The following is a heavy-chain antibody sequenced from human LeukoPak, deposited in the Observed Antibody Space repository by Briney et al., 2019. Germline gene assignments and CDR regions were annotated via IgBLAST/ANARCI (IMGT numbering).Heavy chain of an antibody. CDR2: ISGSGGST. Sequence: GGSPRLSCAASGFTFSSYAMSWVRQAPGKGLEWVSAISGSGGSTYYADSVKGRFTISRDNSKNTLYLQMNSLRAEDTAVYYCAKSGSYSYYFDYWGQGTLVTVSS. CDR3: AKSGSYSYYFDY. D-gene: IGHD1-26*01. J-gene: IGHJ4*02. CDR1: GFTFSSYA. V-gene: IGHV3-23*01.